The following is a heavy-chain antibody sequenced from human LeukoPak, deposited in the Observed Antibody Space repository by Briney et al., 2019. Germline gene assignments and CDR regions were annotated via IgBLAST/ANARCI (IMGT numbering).Heavy chain of an antibody. V-gene: IGHV4-39*01. J-gene: IGHJ3*02. D-gene: IGHD5-24*01. CDR2: IYYSGST. CDR3: ARRGMATKTHAFDI. Sequence: PSETLSLTCTVSGGSISSSSYYWGWIGQPPGKGLEWIGSIYYSGSTYYNPSLKSRVTLSADTTKNQFFLKLTSVTAADTAVYYCARRGMATKTHAFDIWGQGTMVTVSS. CDR1: GGSISSSSYY.